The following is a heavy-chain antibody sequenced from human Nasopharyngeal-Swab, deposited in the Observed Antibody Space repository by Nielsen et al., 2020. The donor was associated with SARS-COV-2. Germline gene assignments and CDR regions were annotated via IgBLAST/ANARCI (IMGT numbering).Heavy chain of an antibody. J-gene: IGHJ4*02. D-gene: IGHD2-2*01. CDR3: ARRTFSSTSLIDC. CDR2: ISSSGSTI. Sequence: VRQAPGKGLEWVSYISSSGSTIYYADSVKGRFTISRDNAKNSLYLQMNSLRVEDTAVYYCARRTFSSTSLIDCWGQGTLVTVSS. V-gene: IGHV3-48*03.